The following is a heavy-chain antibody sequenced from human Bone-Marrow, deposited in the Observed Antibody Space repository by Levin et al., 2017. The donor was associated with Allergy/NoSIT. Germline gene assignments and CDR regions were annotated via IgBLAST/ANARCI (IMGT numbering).Heavy chain of an antibody. CDR2: IYYSGST. CDR3: ARLSYDSSGYYYVHFDY. D-gene: IGHD3-22*01. V-gene: IGHV4-39*01. Sequence: PSETLSLTCTVSGGSISSSSYYWGWIRQPPGKGLEWIGSIYYSGSTYYNPSLKSRVTISVDTSKNQFSLKLSSVTAADTAVYYCARLSYDSSGYYYVHFDYWGQGTLVTVSS. J-gene: IGHJ4*02. CDR1: GGSISSSSYY.